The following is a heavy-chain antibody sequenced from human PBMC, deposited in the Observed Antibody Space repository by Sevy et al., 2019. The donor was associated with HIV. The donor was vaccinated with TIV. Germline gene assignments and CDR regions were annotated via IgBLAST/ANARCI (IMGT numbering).Heavy chain of an antibody. J-gene: IGHJ4*02. Sequence: GGSLRLSCAASGFTFTTSGMHWVRQAPGRGLEWVAVISYDGTNQNYADSVKGRFIISRDNSKNTRSLQMNSLRTEDTAVYYCAKAAIVAVTASPNCFDYWGQGVLVTVSS. V-gene: IGHV3-30*18. CDR1: GFTFTTSG. CDR3: AKAAIVAVTASPNCFDY. CDR2: ISYDGTNQ. D-gene: IGHD2-21*02.